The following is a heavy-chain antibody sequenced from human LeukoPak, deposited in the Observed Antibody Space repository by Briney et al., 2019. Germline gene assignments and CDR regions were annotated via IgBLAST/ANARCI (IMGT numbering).Heavy chain of an antibody. V-gene: IGHV4-4*02. CDR3: ARGPLIDF. CDR2: IYHSGST. J-gene: IGHJ4*02. CDR1: GASISSGNW. Sequence: SETLFLTCDVSGASISSGNWWSWVRQPPGKGLEWIGDIYHSGSTNYNPSLKSRVTISVDKSKNEFSLRLTSVTAADTAVYYCARGPLIDFWGQGTLVTVSS.